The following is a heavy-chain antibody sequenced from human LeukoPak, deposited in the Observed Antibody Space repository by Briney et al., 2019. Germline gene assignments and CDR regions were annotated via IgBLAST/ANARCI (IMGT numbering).Heavy chain of an antibody. CDR3: ARIGYSSSSLDF. Sequence: PGGSLRLSCAASGFTFTSYWMTWVRQAPGRGLEWVANIKQDGSVKYYVDSMKGRFTISRDNAKNSLYLQMNSLRAEDTAVYNCARIGYSSSSLDFWGRGTLVTVSS. D-gene: IGHD6-6*01. V-gene: IGHV3-7*03. J-gene: IGHJ4*02. CDR2: IKQDGSVK. CDR1: GFTFTSYW.